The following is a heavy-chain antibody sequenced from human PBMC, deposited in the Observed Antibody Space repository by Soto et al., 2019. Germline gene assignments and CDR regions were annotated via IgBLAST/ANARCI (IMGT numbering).Heavy chain of an antibody. D-gene: IGHD6-19*01. Sequence: ASVNVSCKSSGGTFSSYSISWVRQAPGQGLEWMGGIIPIFGTADYAQKFQGRATITADKSTSTAYMELSSLRSEDTAVYYCARVGSSGWYYYGMDVWGQGTTVTVSS. CDR2: IIPIFGTA. CDR1: GGTFSSYS. J-gene: IGHJ6*02. CDR3: ARVGSSGWYYYGMDV. V-gene: IGHV1-69*06.